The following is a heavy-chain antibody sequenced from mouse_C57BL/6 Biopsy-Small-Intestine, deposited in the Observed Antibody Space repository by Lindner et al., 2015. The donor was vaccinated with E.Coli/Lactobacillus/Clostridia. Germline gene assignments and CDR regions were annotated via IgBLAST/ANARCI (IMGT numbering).Heavy chain of an antibody. CDR1: GYTFTTYP. J-gene: IGHJ4*01. V-gene: IGHV1-47*01. CDR2: FHPYNDDT. CDR3: ARGYYSNYYAMDY. D-gene: IGHD2-5*01. Sequence: VQLQESGAELVKPGASVGMSCKASGYTFTTYPIEWMKQNHGKSLEWIGNFHPYNDDTKYNEKFKGKATLTVEKSSTTVYLELSRLTSDDSGVYYCARGYYSNYYAMDYWGQGTSVTVSS.